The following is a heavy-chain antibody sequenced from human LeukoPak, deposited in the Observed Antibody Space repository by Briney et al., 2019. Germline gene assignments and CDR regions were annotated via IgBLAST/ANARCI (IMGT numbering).Heavy chain of an antibody. Sequence: GESLKISCKGSGYSFGNYWIDWVRQMPGKGLEWIGIVHPGDSNIKYSPSLQGQVTISADKSISTAYLQWSSLKASDTAMYYCARALYGYGMDVGGQGPTVTVSS. D-gene: IGHD2-8*01. CDR3: ARALYGYGMDV. CDR2: VHPGDSNI. J-gene: IGHJ6*02. V-gene: IGHV5-51*01. CDR1: GYSFGNYW.